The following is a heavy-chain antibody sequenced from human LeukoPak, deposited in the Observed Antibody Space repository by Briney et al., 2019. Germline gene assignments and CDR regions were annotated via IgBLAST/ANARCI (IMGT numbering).Heavy chain of an antibody. CDR2: IYHSGST. V-gene: IGHV4-30-2*01. Sequence: RSQTLSLTCAVSGGSISSGGYSWSWIRRPPGKGLEWLGYIYHSGSTYYNPSLKSRVTISIDRSKNQFSLKLSSVTAADTAVYYCARSTTHDAFDIWGQGTMVTVSS. CDR3: ARSTTHDAFDI. D-gene: IGHD5/OR15-5a*01. CDR1: GGSISSGGYS. J-gene: IGHJ3*02.